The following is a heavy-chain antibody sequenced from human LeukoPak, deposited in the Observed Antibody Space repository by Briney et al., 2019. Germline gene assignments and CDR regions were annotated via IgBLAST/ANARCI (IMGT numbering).Heavy chain of an antibody. V-gene: IGHV4-34*01. J-gene: IGHJ4*02. CDR1: GGSFSGYY. CDR3: ARGTVEMATIGKLYFDY. CDR2: INHSGST. Sequence: SETLSLTCAVYGGSFSGYYWSWIRQPPGKGLEWIGEINHSGSTNYNPSLENRVTISVDTYKKQFSLKLSSVPAADTAVYYCARGTVEMATIGKLYFDYWGQGTLVTVSS. D-gene: IGHD5-24*01.